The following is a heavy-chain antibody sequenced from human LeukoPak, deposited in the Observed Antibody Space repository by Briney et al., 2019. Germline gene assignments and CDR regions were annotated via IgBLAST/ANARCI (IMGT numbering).Heavy chain of an antibody. D-gene: IGHD6-13*01. J-gene: IGHJ4*02. CDR2: IYYSGST. CDR1: GGSISSYY. V-gene: IGHV4-59*01. CDR3: AREVVAAAGTVDY. Sequence: SETLSLTCTVSGGSISSYYWSWIRQPPGKGLEWIGYIYYSGSTNYNPSLKSRVTISVDTSKNQFSLKLTSVTAADTAVYYCAREVVAAAGTVDYWGQGTLVTVSS.